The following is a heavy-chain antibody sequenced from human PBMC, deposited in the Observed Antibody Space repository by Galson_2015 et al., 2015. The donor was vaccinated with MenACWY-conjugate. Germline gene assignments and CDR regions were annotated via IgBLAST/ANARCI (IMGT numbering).Heavy chain of an antibody. D-gene: IGHD6-6*01. CDR2: ISSNGGTT. Sequence: SLRLSCAASGFTFSSYAMHWVRQAPGKGLEYVSAISSNGGTTYYTESVKGRFRISRDNSTNTLYLQMSSLRAEDTAVYYCVKTKLVLFDCWGQGTLVTVSS. V-gene: IGHV3-64D*06. CDR3: VKTKLVLFDC. CDR1: GFTFSSYA. J-gene: IGHJ4*02.